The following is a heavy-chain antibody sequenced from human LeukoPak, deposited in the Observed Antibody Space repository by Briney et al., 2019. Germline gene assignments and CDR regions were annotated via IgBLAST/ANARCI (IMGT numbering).Heavy chain of an antibody. CDR3: ANEAPGDSSGYGTTDFDY. V-gene: IGHV3-23*01. D-gene: IGHD3-22*01. CDR1: GFTFSSYA. Sequence: GGSLRLSCAASGFTFSSYAMSWVRQAPGKGLEWVSAISGSGGSTYYADSVKGRFTISRDNSKNTLYLQMNSLRAEDTAVYYCANEAPGDSSGYGTTDFDYWGQGTLVTVSS. CDR2: ISGSGGST. J-gene: IGHJ4*02.